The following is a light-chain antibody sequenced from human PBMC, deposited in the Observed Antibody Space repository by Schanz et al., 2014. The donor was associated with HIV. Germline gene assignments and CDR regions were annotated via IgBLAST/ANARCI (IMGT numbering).Light chain of an antibody. J-gene: IGKJ2*01. V-gene: IGKV1-39*01. CDR3: QQCVTYPYT. CDR2: AAL. Sequence: DVHMTQSPSSLSASVGDNVTITCRASQNISTYLNWYQQRPGKAPKLLIYAALNLQSGVPSRFSGSGSGTDFTLIISSLQPEDFATYYCQQCVTYPYTFGQGTKLDIK. CDR1: QNISTY.